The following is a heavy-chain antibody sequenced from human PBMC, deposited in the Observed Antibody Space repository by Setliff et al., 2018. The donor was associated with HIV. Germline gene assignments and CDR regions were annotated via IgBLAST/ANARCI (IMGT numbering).Heavy chain of an antibody. D-gene: IGHD5-12*01. Sequence: PGGSLRLSCAASGFTFDRYWMHWVRQAPGKGLVWVSRVNSDGSSKTYADSVKDRFTISRDNAKNTLYLQMNRLRAEDTGVYYCHSGYDTEEQSYFDYWGQGTLVTVSS. J-gene: IGHJ4*02. CDR3: HSGYDTEEQSYFDY. CDR2: VNSDGSSK. V-gene: IGHV3-74*01. CDR1: GFTFDRYW.